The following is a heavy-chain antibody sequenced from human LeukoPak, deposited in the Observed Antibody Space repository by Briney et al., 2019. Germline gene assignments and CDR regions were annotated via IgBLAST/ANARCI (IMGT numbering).Heavy chain of an antibody. V-gene: IGHV3-9*01. D-gene: IGHD3-3*01. CDR1: GFTFDDYA. CDR3: AKDIGSYDFWSGVDY. J-gene: IGHJ4*02. CDR2: ISWNSGSI. Sequence: PGGSLRLSCAASGFTFDDYAMHWVRQAPRKGLEWVSGISWNSGSIGYADSVKGRFTISRDNAKNSLYLQMNSLRAEDTALYYCAKDIGSYDFWSGVDYWGQGTLVTVSS.